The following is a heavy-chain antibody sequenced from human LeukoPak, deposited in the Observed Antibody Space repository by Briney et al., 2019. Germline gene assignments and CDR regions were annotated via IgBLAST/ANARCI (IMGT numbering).Heavy chain of an antibody. J-gene: IGHJ4*02. CDR2: ISGSGGST. V-gene: IGHV3-23*01. CDR1: GFTFSSYA. CDR3: AKGETEYSSSSGDY. Sequence: GGSLRLSCAASGFTFSSYAMSWVRQAPGKGLEWVSAISGSGGSTYYADSVKGRFTISRDNSKNTLYLQMNSLRAEDTAVYYCAKGETEYSSSSGDYWGQGTLVTVSS. D-gene: IGHD6-6*01.